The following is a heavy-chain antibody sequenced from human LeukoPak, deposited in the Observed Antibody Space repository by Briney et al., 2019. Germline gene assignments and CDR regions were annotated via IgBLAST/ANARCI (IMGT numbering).Heavy chain of an antibody. D-gene: IGHD1-1*01. CDR2: INNDGSSA. CDR1: GFTFINYW. Sequence: GGSLRLSCAASGFTFINYWIHWVRHVPGKGLVWVSRINNDGSSASYVDSVKGRFTISRDNAKNTLFLQMNSLRAEDTAVYYCARRGTGHGMDVWGQGTTVIVSS. V-gene: IGHV3-74*01. J-gene: IGHJ6*02. CDR3: ARRGTGHGMDV.